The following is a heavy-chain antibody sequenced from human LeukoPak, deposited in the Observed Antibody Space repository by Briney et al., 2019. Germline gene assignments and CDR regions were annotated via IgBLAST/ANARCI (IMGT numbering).Heavy chain of an antibody. CDR3: ARARTGIAAAGDFDY. J-gene: IGHJ4*02. CDR2: INAGNGNT. D-gene: IGHD6-13*01. CDR1: GYTFTSYA. V-gene: IGHV1-3*01. Sequence: ASVKLSCKASGYTFTSYAMHWVRQAPGQRLEWMGWINAGNGNTKYSQKFQGRVTITRDTSASTAYMELSSLRSEDTAVYYCARARTGIAAAGDFDYWGQGTLVTVSS.